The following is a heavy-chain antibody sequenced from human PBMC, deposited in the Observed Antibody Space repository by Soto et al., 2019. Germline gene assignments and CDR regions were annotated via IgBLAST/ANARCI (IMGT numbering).Heavy chain of an antibody. CDR1: GFTFSSYS. D-gene: IGHD3-22*01. V-gene: IGHV3-48*02. Sequence: EVQLVESGGGLVQPGGSLRLSCAASGFTFSSYSMNWVRQAPGKGLEWVSYISSSSSYIYYADSVKGRFTIPRDNAKNSLYLQMNSLRDEDTAVYYCATNGSSGYYRNYWGQGALVTVSS. J-gene: IGHJ4*02. CDR3: ATNGSSGYYRNY. CDR2: ISSSSSYI.